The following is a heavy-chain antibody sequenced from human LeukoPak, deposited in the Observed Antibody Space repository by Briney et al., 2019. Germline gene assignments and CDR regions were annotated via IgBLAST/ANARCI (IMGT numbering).Heavy chain of an antibody. CDR3: ARHVSLAGFDP. V-gene: IGHV5-51*01. J-gene: IGHJ5*02. CDR1: GYSFTNHW. CDR2: IYPRDSDT. Sequence: GASLQISCKVSGYSFTNHWIGWVRQMPGKGLEWMGIIYPRDSDTRYNPSFQGQVTISADNSISTAYLQWSSLTAADTAMYYCARHVSLAGFDPWGQGTLVTVSS. D-gene: IGHD6-19*01.